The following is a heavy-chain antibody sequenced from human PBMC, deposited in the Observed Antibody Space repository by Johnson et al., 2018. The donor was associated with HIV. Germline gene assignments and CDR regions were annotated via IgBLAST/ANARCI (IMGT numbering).Heavy chain of an antibody. Sequence: VQLVESGGVVVQPGGSLRLSCAASGFTFDDYAMHWVRQAPGKGLEWVGRTRNKAYSYTTDYAASVKGSFTLSRDDSKNSVHLQMNSLRTDDTAVYYCAIPIVGASTHDPLDSWGQGTMVTVSS. V-gene: IGHV3-72*01. D-gene: IGHD1-26*01. CDR3: AIPIVGASTHDPLDS. J-gene: IGHJ3*02. CDR2: TRNKAYSYTT. CDR1: GFTFDDYA.